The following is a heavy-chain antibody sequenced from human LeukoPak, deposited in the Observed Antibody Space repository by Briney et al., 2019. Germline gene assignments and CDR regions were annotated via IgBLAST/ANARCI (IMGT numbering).Heavy chain of an antibody. Sequence: GGSLRLSCAASGFTFSSYSMNWVRQAPGKGLEWVSSISSSSSYIYYADSVKGRFTISRDNAKNLLYLQMNSLRAEDTAVYYCSRKRDGYNSEYYFDYWGQGTLVTVSS. CDR2: ISSSSSYI. CDR3: SRKRDGYNSEYYFDY. V-gene: IGHV3-21*01. J-gene: IGHJ4*02. D-gene: IGHD5-24*01. CDR1: GFTFSSYS.